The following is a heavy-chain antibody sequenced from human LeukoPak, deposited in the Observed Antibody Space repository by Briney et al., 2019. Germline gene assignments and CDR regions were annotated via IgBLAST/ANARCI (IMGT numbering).Heavy chain of an antibody. Sequence: SETLSLTCAVYGGSFSGYYWSWIRQPPGKGLEWIGEINHSGSTNYNPSLKSRVTISVDTSKNQFSLKLSSVTAADTAVYYCARCPSGPPWRYSSSWYDPYYYYYGMDVWGQGTTVTVPS. V-gene: IGHV4-34*01. CDR2: INHSGST. D-gene: IGHD6-13*01. CDR1: GGSFSGYY. CDR3: ARCPSGPPWRYSSSWYDPYYYYYGMDV. J-gene: IGHJ6*02.